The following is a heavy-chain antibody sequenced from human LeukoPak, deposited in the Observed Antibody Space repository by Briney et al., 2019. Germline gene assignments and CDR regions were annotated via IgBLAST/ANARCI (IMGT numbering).Heavy chain of an antibody. D-gene: IGHD4-17*01. Sequence: GGSLRLSCAASGFTFSTYGMHWVRQAPGKGLEWVAVIWYDGNNKYYADSVKGRFTISRDNSKNTLYLQMNSLRAEDTAVYYCARAISDYDASDIWGQGTMVTVSS. J-gene: IGHJ3*02. CDR1: GFTFSTYG. CDR3: ARAISDYDASDI. V-gene: IGHV3-33*01. CDR2: IWYDGNNK.